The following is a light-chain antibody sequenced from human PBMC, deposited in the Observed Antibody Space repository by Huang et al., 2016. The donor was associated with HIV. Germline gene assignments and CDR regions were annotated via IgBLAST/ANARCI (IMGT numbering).Light chain of an antibody. J-gene: IGKJ4*01. Sequence: EIVLTQSPGTLSLSPGARATLSCGASQSVSSSYLAWYQQKPGQAPRLLIYGSSSRATGIPARFSGSGSGTDFTLTISRLEPEDFAVYYCHQYGSSPVTFGGGTQVEIK. CDR2: GSS. V-gene: IGKV3-20*01. CDR1: QSVSSSY. CDR3: HQYGSSPVT.